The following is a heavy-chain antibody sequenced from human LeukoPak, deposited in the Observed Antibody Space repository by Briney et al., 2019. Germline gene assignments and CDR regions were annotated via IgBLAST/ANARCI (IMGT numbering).Heavy chain of an antibody. V-gene: IGHV3-7*03. Sequence: GGSLRLSCAASGFTFGSYWMSWVRQAPGKGLEWVANIKQDGSEKYYVDSVKGRFTISRDNAKNSLYLQMNSLRAEDTAAYYCARAKSLFDSWGQGTLVTVSS. CDR1: GFTFGSYW. CDR2: IKQDGSEK. D-gene: IGHD3-10*01. CDR3: ARAKSLFDS. J-gene: IGHJ4*02.